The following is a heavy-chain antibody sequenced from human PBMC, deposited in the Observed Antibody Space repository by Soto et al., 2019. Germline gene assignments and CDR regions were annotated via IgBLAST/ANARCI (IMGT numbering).Heavy chain of an antibody. V-gene: IGHV3-33*01. J-gene: IGHJ6*02. CDR1: GFTFSSYG. D-gene: IGHD3-22*01. CDR2: IWYDGSNK. CDR3: ARDHRHDYYDSSGYYNYYYYGMDV. Sequence: QAGGSLRLSCAASGFTFSSYGMHWVRQAPGKGLEWVAVIWYDGSNKYYADSVKGRFTISRDNSKNTLYLQMNSLRAEDTAVYYCARDHRHDYYDSSGYYNYYYYGMDVWGQGTTVTVSS.